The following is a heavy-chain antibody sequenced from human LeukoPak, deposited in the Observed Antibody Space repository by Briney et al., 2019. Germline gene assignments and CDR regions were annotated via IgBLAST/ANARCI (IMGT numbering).Heavy chain of an antibody. CDR2: INHNGST. Sequence: PSETLSLTCAVYGGSFSGYYWSWIRQPPGKGLGWIGEINHNGSTNYNPSLKSRVTISVDTSKNQFSLKLSSVTAADTAVYYCARVGIASYYFDYWGQGTLVTVSS. CDR3: ARVGIASYYFDY. D-gene: IGHD6-13*01. J-gene: IGHJ4*02. V-gene: IGHV4-34*01. CDR1: GGSFSGYY.